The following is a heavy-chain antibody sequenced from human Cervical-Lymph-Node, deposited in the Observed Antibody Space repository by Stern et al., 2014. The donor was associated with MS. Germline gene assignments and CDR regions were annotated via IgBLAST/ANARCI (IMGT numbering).Heavy chain of an antibody. V-gene: IGHV3-23*04. D-gene: IGHD6-13*01. Sequence: EVQLVEPGGGLVQPGGSLRLSCAASGFTFSRYDMSWVRQAPGKGLEWVSASSDSGGSTYYAGSVKGRFTISRDNSKNTVYLQINSLRAADTAVYYCANNEGIPASDYWGQGTLVTVSS. CDR3: ANNEGIPASDY. J-gene: IGHJ4*02. CDR2: SSDSGGST. CDR1: GFTFSRYD.